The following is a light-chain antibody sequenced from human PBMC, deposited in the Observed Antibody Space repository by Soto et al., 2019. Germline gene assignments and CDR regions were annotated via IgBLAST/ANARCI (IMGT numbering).Light chain of an antibody. CDR1: SSNIGGGSD. CDR3: QSYDTSLSGWVV. Sequence: QSVLTQPASGSGAPGQRVTISCTGGSSNIGGGSDVHWYRQLPGTAPELLIYDNSNRPSGVPARFSGSKSGTSASLAITGLQADDEADYYCQSYDTSLSGWVVFGGGTKLTVL. CDR2: DNS. V-gene: IGLV1-40*01. J-gene: IGLJ2*01.